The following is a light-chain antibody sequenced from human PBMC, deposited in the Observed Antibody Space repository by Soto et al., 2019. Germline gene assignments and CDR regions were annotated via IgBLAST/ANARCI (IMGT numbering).Light chain of an antibody. Sequence: SVLTQPASVSGSPGQSITISCTGTSSDVGGFNSVSWYQLRPGTAPKLILYDVVDRPSGVSYRFSGSKSGNTASLTISGLQAADEADYFCSSYTSTMTNVFGSGTKVTVI. CDR3: SSYTSTMTNV. CDR1: SSDVGGFNS. CDR2: DVV. V-gene: IGLV2-14*03. J-gene: IGLJ1*01.